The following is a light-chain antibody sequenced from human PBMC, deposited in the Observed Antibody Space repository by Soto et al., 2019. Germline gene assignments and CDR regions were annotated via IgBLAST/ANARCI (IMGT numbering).Light chain of an antibody. V-gene: IGLV2-14*01. CDR1: SSDVGGYNS. Sequence: QSALTQPASVSGSPGQSITLSCTGTSSDVGGYNSVSWYQQHPGKAPKLMIYEVSNRPSGVSNRFSGSKSGNTASLTISGLQAEDEADYYCSAYTSSNTLDCVFGGGTKLTVL. J-gene: IGLJ3*02. CDR3: SAYTSSNTLDCV. CDR2: EVS.